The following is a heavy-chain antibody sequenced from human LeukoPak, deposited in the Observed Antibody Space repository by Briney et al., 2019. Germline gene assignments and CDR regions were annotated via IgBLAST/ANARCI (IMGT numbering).Heavy chain of an antibody. CDR1: GGSISSYY. V-gene: IGHV4-4*07. J-gene: IGHJ4*02. CDR3: ARPARYCSSTSCYTFDY. Sequence: SETLSLTCTVFGGSISSYYWSWIRQPAGKGLEWIGRMYTSGSTNYNPSLKSRVTISVDTSKNQFSLKLSSVTAADTAVYYCARPARYCSSTSCYTFDYWGQGTLVTVSS. CDR2: MYTSGST. D-gene: IGHD2-2*02.